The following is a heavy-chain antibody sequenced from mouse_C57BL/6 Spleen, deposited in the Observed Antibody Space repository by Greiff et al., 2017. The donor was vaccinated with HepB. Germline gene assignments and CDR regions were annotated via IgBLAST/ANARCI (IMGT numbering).Heavy chain of an antibody. CDR3: ARERDSSGRGFDY. CDR1: GFTFSDYY. D-gene: IGHD3-2*02. Sequence: EVQVVESGGGLVQPGGSLKLSCAASGFTFSDYYMYWVRQTPEKRLEWVAYISNGGGSTYYPDTVKGRFTISRDNAKNTLYLQMSRLKSEDTAMYYCARERDSSGRGFDYWGQGTTLTVSS. CDR2: ISNGGGST. J-gene: IGHJ2*01. V-gene: IGHV5-12*01.